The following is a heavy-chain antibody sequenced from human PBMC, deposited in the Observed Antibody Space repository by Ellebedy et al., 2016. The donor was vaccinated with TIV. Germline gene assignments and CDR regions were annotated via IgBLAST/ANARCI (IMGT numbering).Heavy chain of an antibody. Sequence: AASVKVSCKASGYTFSTYAMHWVRQAPGHRREWMGWMNDGTANTKYSQKFQGRVTITRDKSRSTAYMDLSSLRSEDTAVYYCARDTPWTSYWYFDLWGRGTLVTVSS. J-gene: IGHJ2*01. CDR2: MNDGTANT. CDR3: ARDTPWTSYWYFDL. D-gene: IGHD3/OR15-3a*01. V-gene: IGHV1-3*01. CDR1: GYTFSTYA.